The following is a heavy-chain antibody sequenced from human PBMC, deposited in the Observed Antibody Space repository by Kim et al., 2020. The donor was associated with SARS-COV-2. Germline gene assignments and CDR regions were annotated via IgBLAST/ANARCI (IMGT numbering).Heavy chain of an antibody. CDR3: ARLPAMALYYYYGMDV. Sequence: SETLSLTCTVSGGSISSSSYYWGWIRQPPGKGLEWIGSIYYSGSTYYNPSLKSRVTISVDTSKNQFSLKLSSVTAADTAVYYCARLPAMALYYYYGMDVWGQGTTVTVSS. CDR2: IYYSGST. D-gene: IGHD5-18*01. J-gene: IGHJ6*02. V-gene: IGHV4-39*01. CDR1: GGSISSSSYY.